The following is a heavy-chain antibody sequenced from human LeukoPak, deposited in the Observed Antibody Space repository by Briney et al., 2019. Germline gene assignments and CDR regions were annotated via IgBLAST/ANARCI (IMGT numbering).Heavy chain of an antibody. D-gene: IGHD4-23*01. CDR1: GYTLTNYN. CDR3: AREFGHCYGDNCFYFFDT. V-gene: IGHV1-18*01. J-gene: IGHJ4*02. Sequence: ASVTVSCKASGYTLTNYNISWVRQAPGQGLEWMGWINTYKGDTLYAQKLQGRVTMTADTSTNTAYMELRSLRFDDTAVYYCAREFGHCYGDNCFYFFDTWGQGFWVTVSS. CDR2: INTYKGDT.